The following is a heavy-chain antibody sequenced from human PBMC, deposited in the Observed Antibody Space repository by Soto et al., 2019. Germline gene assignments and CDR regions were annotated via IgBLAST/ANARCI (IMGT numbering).Heavy chain of an antibody. CDR3: ASRSGYSYGYYGMDV. V-gene: IGHV5-51*01. Sequence: GASLKISCKGSGYSFTSYWIGWVRQMPGKGLEWMGIIYPGDSDTRYSPSFQGQVTISADKSISTAYLQWSSLKASDTAMYYCASRSGYSYGYYGMDVWGQGTTVTVSS. J-gene: IGHJ6*02. D-gene: IGHD5-18*01. CDR1: GYSFTSYW. CDR2: IYPGDSDT.